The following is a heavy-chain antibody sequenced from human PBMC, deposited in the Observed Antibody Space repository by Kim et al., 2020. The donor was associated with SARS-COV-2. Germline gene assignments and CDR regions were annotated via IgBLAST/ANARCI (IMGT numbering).Heavy chain of an antibody. D-gene: IGHD3-10*01. CDR3: ATKSAPGRGMD. CDR1: GFTFSSYW. V-gene: IGHV3-7*01. J-gene: IGHJ6*01. CDR2: IDQHGSEK. Sequence: GGSLRLSCAASGFTFSSYWMAWVRQAPGKGLQWVGNIDQHGSEKNYVDSVKGRFTISRDNAMQSLFLQMNSLRDEDMAVDYCATKSAPGRGMD.